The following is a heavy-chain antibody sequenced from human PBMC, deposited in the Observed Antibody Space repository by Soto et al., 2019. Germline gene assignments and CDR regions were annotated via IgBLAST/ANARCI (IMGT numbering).Heavy chain of an antibody. Sequence: PSETLSLTCAVYGGSFSGYYWTWIRQPPGKGLEWIGEITHSGSTNYNPSLKSRVTISVDTSKNQFSLKLSSVTAADTAVYYCARGTYYYDSSGYYGSSHAFDIWGQGTMVTVS. V-gene: IGHV4-34*01. J-gene: IGHJ3*02. D-gene: IGHD3-22*01. CDR2: ITHSGST. CDR1: GGSFSGYY. CDR3: ARGTYYYDSSGYYGSSHAFDI.